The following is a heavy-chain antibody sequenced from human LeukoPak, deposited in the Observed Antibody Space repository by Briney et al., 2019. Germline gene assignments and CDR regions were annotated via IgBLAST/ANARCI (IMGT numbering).Heavy chain of an antibody. CDR2: ISSSGSTI. CDR3: ARDLGHYYDSSGYYSVAGAEYFQH. CDR1: GFTFSDYY. Sequence: GGSLRLSCAASGFTFSDYYMSWLRQAPGKGLEWVSYISSSGSTIYYADSVKGRFTISRDNAKNSLYLQMNSLRAEDTAVYYCARDLGHYYDSSGYYSVAGAEYFQHWGQGTLVTVSS. V-gene: IGHV3-11*01. J-gene: IGHJ1*01. D-gene: IGHD3-22*01.